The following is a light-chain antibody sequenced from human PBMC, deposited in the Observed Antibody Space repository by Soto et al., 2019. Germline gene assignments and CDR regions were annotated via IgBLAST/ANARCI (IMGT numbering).Light chain of an antibody. CDR1: QIISSTY. CDR2: GAS. CDR3: QRYGTSLYT. J-gene: IGKJ2*01. Sequence: DIVLTQSPGALSLSPGERATLSCRASQIISSTYLGWYQQKPGQAPRLLIYGASSRATGIPDRFSGSGSGTVFTLTISRLEPEDFAVYYCQRYGTSLYTFGQGTKLEIK. V-gene: IGKV3-20*01.